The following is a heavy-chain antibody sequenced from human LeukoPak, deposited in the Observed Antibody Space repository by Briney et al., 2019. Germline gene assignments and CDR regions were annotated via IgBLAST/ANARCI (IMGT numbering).Heavy chain of an antibody. D-gene: IGHD2-2*02. J-gene: IGHJ4*02. Sequence: GGSLRLSCAASEFTFSRYAMSWVRQAPGKGLEWVSTISDNGGRTYYADSVKGRFTISRDNSKNTLYLQMNSLRAEDTAVYYCASHCGSSSCYRFDSWGQGTLVTVSS. V-gene: IGHV3-23*01. CDR2: ISDNGGRT. CDR1: EFTFSRYA. CDR3: ASHCGSSSCYRFDS.